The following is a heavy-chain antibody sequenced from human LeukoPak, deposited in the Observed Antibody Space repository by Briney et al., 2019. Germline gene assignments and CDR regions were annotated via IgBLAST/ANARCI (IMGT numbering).Heavy chain of an antibody. Sequence: GGSLRLSCAASGFTFSSYGMHWVRQAPGKGLEWVAVISYDGSNKYYADSVKGRFTISRDNSKNTLYLQMNSLRAEDTAVYYCGKDGYRTPQIDYWGQGTLVTVSS. CDR2: ISYDGSNK. CDR1: GFTFSSYG. J-gene: IGHJ4*02. CDR3: GKDGYRTPQIDY. V-gene: IGHV3-30*18. D-gene: IGHD4-23*01.